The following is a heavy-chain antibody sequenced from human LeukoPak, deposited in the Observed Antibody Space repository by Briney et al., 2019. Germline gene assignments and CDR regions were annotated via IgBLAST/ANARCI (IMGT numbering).Heavy chain of an antibody. CDR1: GGSISSYY. D-gene: IGHD3-22*01. CDR3: AGEVGDSGYNDY. J-gene: IGHJ4*02. Sequence: SETLSLTCTVSGGSISSYYWSWIRQSPGGGLEWIGYIYYSGSTNYNPSLQSRVSISRDTSKNEISLTLRSVTAADTAVYYCAGEVGDSGYNDYWGQGTLVTVSS. V-gene: IGHV4-59*13. CDR2: IYYSGST.